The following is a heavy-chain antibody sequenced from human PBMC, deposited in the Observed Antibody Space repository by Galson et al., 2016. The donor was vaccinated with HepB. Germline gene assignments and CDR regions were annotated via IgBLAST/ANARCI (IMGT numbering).Heavy chain of an antibody. V-gene: IGHV3-23*01. Sequence: SLRLSCAASGFRFSSYAVSWVRQAPGKGLEWVLGISGCGGRTYYADSVRGRFTLSRDNSKNTVYLQMNSLRVEDTALYYCAKDGYFASGSALYGMDVWGQGTTVTVSS. CDR3: AKDGYFASGSALYGMDV. J-gene: IGHJ6*02. CDR2: ISGCGGRT. CDR1: GFRFSSYA. D-gene: IGHD3-10*01.